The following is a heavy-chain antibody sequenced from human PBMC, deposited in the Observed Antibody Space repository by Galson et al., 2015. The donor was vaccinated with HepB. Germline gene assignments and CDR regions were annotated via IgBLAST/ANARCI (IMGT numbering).Heavy chain of an antibody. CDR1: GFSLTTSAMR. CDR2: IDWGDKK. J-gene: IGHJ6*02. Sequence: PALVKPTQTLTLTCSCSGFSLTTSAMRVSWIRQPPGKALEWLARIDWGDKKFYSTSLRTRLTISKDTSKNQGGLTITDMDPVDTATYFCARTSGYNYGDYYYYGMDVWGQGTTVTVSS. D-gene: IGHD5-18*01. V-gene: IGHV2-70*04. CDR3: ARTSGYNYGDYYYYGMDV.